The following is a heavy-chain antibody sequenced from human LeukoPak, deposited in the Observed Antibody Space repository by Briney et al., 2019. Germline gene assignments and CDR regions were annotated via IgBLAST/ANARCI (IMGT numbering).Heavy chain of an antibody. CDR2: ISSSSPYI. J-gene: IGHJ6*03. CDR3: AKEYGYDYNYFYSMDV. Sequence: GGSLRLSCAASGFTFSDYSMNWVRQAPGKGLEWVASISSSSPYIYYTDSVKGRFTISRDNAKNSLYLQMNSLRAEDTAVYFCAKEYGYDYNYFYSMDVWGKGTTVTISS. V-gene: IGHV3-21*01. CDR1: GFTFSDYS. D-gene: IGHD1-1*01.